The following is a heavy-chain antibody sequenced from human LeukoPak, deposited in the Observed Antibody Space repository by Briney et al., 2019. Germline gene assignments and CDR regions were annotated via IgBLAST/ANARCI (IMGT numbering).Heavy chain of an antibody. V-gene: IGHV5-51*01. Sequence: GESLKISCKGSGYSFTAYWIAWVRQMPGKGLEWMGIIYPGDSETRYSPSFQGQVTISADKSITTAYLQWSSLKASDTAMYYCARLGYYDSSGYPLDYWGQGTLVTVSS. CDR1: GYSFTAYW. J-gene: IGHJ4*02. D-gene: IGHD3-22*01. CDR3: ARLGYYDSSGYPLDY. CDR2: IYPGDSET.